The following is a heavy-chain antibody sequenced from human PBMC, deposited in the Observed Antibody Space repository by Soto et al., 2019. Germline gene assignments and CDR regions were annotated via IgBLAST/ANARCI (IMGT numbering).Heavy chain of an antibody. Sequence: LKISCKGSGYSFTSYWIGWVRQMPGKGLEWMGIIYPGDSDTRYSPSFQGQVTISADKSISTAYLQWSSLKASDTAMYYCARQYCSGGSRPRGWFDPWGQGTLVTVSS. CDR1: GYSFTSYW. CDR3: ARQYCSGGSRPRGWFDP. CDR2: IYPGDSDT. J-gene: IGHJ5*02. D-gene: IGHD2-15*01. V-gene: IGHV5-51*01.